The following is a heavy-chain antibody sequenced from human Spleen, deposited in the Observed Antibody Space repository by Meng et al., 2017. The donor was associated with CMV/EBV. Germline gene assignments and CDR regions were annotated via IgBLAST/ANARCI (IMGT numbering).Heavy chain of an antibody. J-gene: IGHJ6*02. D-gene: IGHD3-3*01. CDR1: GFTFSDHY. CDR3: ARELNYDFWSGYRPYYYGMDV. V-gene: IGHV3-11*04. Sequence: GESLKISCATSGFTFSDHYMSWIRQAPGKGLEWVSYISSSSSTIYYADSVKGRFTISRDNAKNSLYLQMNSLRAEDTAVYYCARELNYDFWSGYRPYYYGMDVWGQGTTVTVSS. CDR2: ISSSSSTI.